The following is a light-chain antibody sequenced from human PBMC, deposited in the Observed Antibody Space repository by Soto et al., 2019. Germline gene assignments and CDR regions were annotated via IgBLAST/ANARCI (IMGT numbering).Light chain of an antibody. CDR1: QSVSSSY. V-gene: IGKV3-20*01. Sequence: GLTQSPGTLSLYTGERATLSCRASQSVSSSYLAWYQQKPGQAPRLLIYGASSRATGIPDRFSGSGSGTDFTLTISRLEPEDFAVYYCQQYGSSPLWTFGQGTMVDI. CDR3: QQYGSSPLWT. J-gene: IGKJ1*01. CDR2: GAS.